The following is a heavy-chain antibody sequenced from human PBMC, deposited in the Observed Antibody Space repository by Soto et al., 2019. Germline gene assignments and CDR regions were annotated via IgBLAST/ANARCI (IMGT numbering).Heavy chain of an antibody. Sequence: EVQLLESGGGLVQPGGSLRLSCAASGFTFSSYWMSWVRQAPGKGLEWVANIKQDGSEKYYVDSVKGRFTISRDNAKNSLYLQMDSLRAEDTAVYYCARAGCLLWSDAFDIWGQGTMVTVSS. CDR3: ARAGCLLWSDAFDI. D-gene: IGHD3-10*01. J-gene: IGHJ3*02. V-gene: IGHV3-7*01. CDR2: IKQDGSEK. CDR1: GFTFSSYW.